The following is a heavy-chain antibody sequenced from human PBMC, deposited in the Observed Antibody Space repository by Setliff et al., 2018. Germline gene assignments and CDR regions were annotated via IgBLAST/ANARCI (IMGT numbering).Heavy chain of an antibody. CDR2: INHSGST. Sequence: SETLSLTCAVYGGSFSGYYWSWIRQPPGKGLEWIGEINHSGSTNYNPSLRSRVTISVDTSKKQFSLKLSSVTAADTAVYYCARAAGSRKYNFWSGYQPWGQGTLVTVSS. D-gene: IGHD3-3*01. CDR1: GGSFSGYY. CDR3: ARAAGSRKYNFWSGYQP. V-gene: IGHV4-34*01. J-gene: IGHJ4*02.